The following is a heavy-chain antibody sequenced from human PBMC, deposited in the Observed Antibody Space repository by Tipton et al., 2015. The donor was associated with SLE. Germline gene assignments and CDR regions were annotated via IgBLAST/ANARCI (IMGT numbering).Heavy chain of an antibody. V-gene: IGHV4-39*07. J-gene: IGHJ3*02. CDR2: IYYSGST. Sequence: TLSLTCTASGGSISSGGYYWGWIRQPPGKGLGWIGSIYYSGSTNYNPPLKSRVTISVDTSKNQFSLKLSSVTAADTAVYYCASAAWDYDSSGSGAFDIWGQGTMVTVSS. D-gene: IGHD3-22*01. CDR1: GGSISSGGYY. CDR3: ASAAWDYDSSGSGAFDI.